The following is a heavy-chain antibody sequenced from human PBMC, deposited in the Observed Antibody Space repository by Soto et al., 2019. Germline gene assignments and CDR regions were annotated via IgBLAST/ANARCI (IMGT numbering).Heavy chain of an antibody. D-gene: IGHD6-13*01. Sequence: PSETLSLTGDVSGDTISTGGYTWAWIRQPPGKALEWIGHTYHSGNPYYNPSLKSRVIISVDRSKNQFSLKVRSVTAADTAVYDGARARPDGSRLDPWGQGTLVTVSS. CDR2: TYHSGNP. CDR1: GDTISTGGYT. CDR3: ARARPDGSRLDP. V-gene: IGHV4-30-2*01. J-gene: IGHJ5*02.